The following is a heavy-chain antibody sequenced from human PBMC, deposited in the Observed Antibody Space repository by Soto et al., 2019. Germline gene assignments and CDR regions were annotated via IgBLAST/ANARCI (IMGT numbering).Heavy chain of an antibody. Sequence: QVQLEESGGGLVEPGGSLRLSCAASGFRVSDNYMTWIRQAPGKGLEWVSYISSSGGYTNYADSVKGRFTISKDNATNSLSLQMDSLRGEDTAVYFCARSTGRSQALRYDFGLDVWGQGTTVTVSS. CDR1: GFRVSDNY. D-gene: IGHD3-10*01. CDR2: ISSSGGYT. V-gene: IGHV3-11*06. J-gene: IGHJ6*02. CDR3: ARSTGRSQALRYDFGLDV.